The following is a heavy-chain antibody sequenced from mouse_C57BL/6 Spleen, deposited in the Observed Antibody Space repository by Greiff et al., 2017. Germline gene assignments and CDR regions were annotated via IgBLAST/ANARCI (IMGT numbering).Heavy chain of an antibody. V-gene: IGHV1-22*01. J-gene: IGHJ4*01. CDR3: ARARYDPGAMDY. D-gene: IGHD2-3*01. CDR1: GYTFTDYN. CDR2: INPNNGGT. Sequence: DVQLQESGPELVKPGASVKMSCKASGYTFTDYNMHWVKQSHGKSLEWIGYINPNNGGTSYNQKFKGKATLTVNKSSSTAYMELRSLTSEDSAVYYCARARYDPGAMDYWGQGTSVTVSS.